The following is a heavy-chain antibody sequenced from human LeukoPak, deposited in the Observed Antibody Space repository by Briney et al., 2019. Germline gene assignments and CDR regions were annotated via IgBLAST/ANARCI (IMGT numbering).Heavy chain of an antibody. Sequence: PGGSLRLSCAASGFTVSSNYKSWVRQAPGKGLEWVSVIYSGGCTYYADSVKGRFTISRDNSKNTLYLQMNSLRAEDTAVYYCAREEREYYYGSGSYSGGMDYWGQGTLVTVSS. CDR2: IYSGGCT. J-gene: IGHJ4*02. CDR1: GFTVSSNY. CDR3: AREEREYYYGSGSYSGGMDY. D-gene: IGHD3-10*01. V-gene: IGHV3-53*01.